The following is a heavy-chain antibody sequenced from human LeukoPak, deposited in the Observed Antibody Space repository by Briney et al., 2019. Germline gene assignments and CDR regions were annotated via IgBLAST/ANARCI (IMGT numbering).Heavy chain of an antibody. CDR1: GGTFSSYA. D-gene: IGHD6-19*01. Sequence: SVKVSCKASGGTFSSYAISWVRQAPGQGLEWMGRIIPILGIANYAQKFQGRVTITADKSTSTAYMELSSLRSEDTAVYYCARDPEYSSGWFVYWGQGALVTVSS. CDR3: ARDPEYSSGWFVY. J-gene: IGHJ4*02. CDR2: IIPILGIA. V-gene: IGHV1-69*04.